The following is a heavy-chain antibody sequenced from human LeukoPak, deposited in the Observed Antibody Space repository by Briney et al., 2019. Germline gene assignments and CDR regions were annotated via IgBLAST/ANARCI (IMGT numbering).Heavy chain of an antibody. D-gene: IGHD4-17*01. J-gene: IGHJ5*02. Sequence: SETLSLTCAVYGGSFSGYYWSWIRQPAGKGLEWIGRIYTSGSTNYNPSLKSRVTISVDKSKNQFSLKLSSVTAADTAVYYCARDLRTVTTNWFDPWGQGTLVTVSS. CDR3: ARDLRTVTTNWFDP. V-gene: IGHV4-4*07. CDR1: GGSFSGYY. CDR2: IYTSGST.